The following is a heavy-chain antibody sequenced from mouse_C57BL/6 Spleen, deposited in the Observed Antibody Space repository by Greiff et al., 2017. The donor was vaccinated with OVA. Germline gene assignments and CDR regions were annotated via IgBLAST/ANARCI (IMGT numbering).Heavy chain of an antibody. CDR1: GFTFSSYG. D-gene: IGHD1-1*01. J-gene: IGHJ4*01. V-gene: IGHV5-6*02. Sequence: DVKLVESGGDLVKPGGSLKLSCAASGFTFSSYGMSWVRQTPDKRLEWVATISSGGSYTYYPDSVKGRFTISRDNAKNTLYLQMSSLKSEDTAMYYCARRPPSYYYGSSFYAMDYWGQGTSVTVSS. CDR3: ARRPPSYYYGSSFYAMDY. CDR2: ISSGGSYT.